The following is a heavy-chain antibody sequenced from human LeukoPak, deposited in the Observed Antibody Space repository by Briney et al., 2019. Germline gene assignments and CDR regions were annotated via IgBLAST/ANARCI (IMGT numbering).Heavy chain of an antibody. CDR2: ISSSSSYI. Sequence: GGSLRLSCAASGFTFSSYSMNWVRQAPGKGLEWVSSISSSSSYIYYADSVKGRFTISRDNAKNSLYLQMNSLRAEDTAVYYCARELTDTAAYYMDVWGKGTTVTVSS. CDR1: GFTFSSYS. V-gene: IGHV3-21*01. D-gene: IGHD5-18*01. J-gene: IGHJ6*03. CDR3: ARELTDTAAYYMDV.